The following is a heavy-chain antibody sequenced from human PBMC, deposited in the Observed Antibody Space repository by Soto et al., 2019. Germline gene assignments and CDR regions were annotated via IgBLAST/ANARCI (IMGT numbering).Heavy chain of an antibody. CDR1: GGSISSSSYY. J-gene: IGHJ5*02. CDR3: ARRAAASNWFDP. Sequence: SETLSLTCTVSGGSISSSSYYWGWIRQPPGKGLEWIGSIYYSGSTYYNPSLKSRVTISVDTSKNQFSLKLSSVTAADTAVYYCARRAAASNWFDPWGQGTLVTVSS. V-gene: IGHV4-39*01. CDR2: IYYSGST. D-gene: IGHD6-13*01.